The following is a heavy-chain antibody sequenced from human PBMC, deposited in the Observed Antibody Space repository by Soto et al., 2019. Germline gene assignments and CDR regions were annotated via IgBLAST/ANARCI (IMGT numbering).Heavy chain of an antibody. CDR2: ISSTTNYI. J-gene: IGHJ4*02. CDR1: GFTFTRYS. V-gene: IGHV3-21*06. Sequence: GGSLRLSCAASGFTFTRYSMNWVRQAPGRGLEWVSSISSTTNYIYYGDSMKGRFTISRDNAKNSLYLEMNSLRAEDTAVYYCARESEDLTSNFDYWGQGTLVTVPS. CDR3: ARESEDLTSNFDY.